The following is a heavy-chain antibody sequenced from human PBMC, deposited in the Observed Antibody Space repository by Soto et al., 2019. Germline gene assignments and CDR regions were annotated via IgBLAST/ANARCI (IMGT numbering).Heavy chain of an antibody. Sequence: EVQLVESGGGLVQPGGSLRLSCVGSGLIFSDDSMNWVRQAPGRGLEWVSYILNTGGTVYYADSVKGRFTVSRDNAKNSLFLQMDSLRTEDPAVYYCTGGRVSSGPGYWGQGALVTVSS. CDR3: TGGRVSSGPGY. CDR1: GLIFSDDS. J-gene: IGHJ4*02. V-gene: IGHV3-48*01. CDR2: ILNTGGTV. D-gene: IGHD3-22*01.